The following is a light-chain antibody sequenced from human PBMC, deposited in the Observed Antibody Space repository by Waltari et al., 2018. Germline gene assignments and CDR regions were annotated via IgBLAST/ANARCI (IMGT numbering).Light chain of an antibody. J-gene: IGLJ2*01. CDR3: LLYYGHAQLV. V-gene: IGLV7-43*01. CDR2: ITS. CDR1: TGAVTSSSF. Sequence: QTVVTQEPSLTVSPGGTLTLTCASSTGAVTSSSFPNWFQQKRGQAPRPLIYITSNKYSWAPARFSGSLLGGKAALALSGVQPEDAADYYGLLYYGHAQLVFGGGTRLTVL.